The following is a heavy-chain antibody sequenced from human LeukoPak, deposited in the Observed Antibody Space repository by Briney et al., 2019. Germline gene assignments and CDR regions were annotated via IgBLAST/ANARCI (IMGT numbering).Heavy chain of an antibody. V-gene: IGHV3-30*03. CDR1: GFTFSSYG. CDR2: ISYDGSNK. D-gene: IGHD2-8*01. Sequence: GGSLRLSCAASGFTFSSYGMHWVRQAPGKGLEWVAVISYDGSNKYYTDSVKGRSTISRDNSKNTLYLQMNSLRAEDTAVYYCARDLGYCTNGVCHTRFDYWGQGTLVTVSS. CDR3: ARDLGYCTNGVCHTRFDY. J-gene: IGHJ4*02.